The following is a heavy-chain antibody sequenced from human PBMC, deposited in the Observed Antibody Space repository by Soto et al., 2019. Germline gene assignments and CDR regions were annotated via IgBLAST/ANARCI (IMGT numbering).Heavy chain of an antibody. Sequence: EVQLVESGGGLVQPGGSLRLSCAASGFTFSSYEMNWVRQAPGQGLEWVSYISSSGSTIYYADSVKGRFTISRDNAKNSLYLQMNSLRDEDTAVYYCARDGPRRYYGSGRSNYYYYGMDVWGQGTTVTVS. CDR1: GFTFSSYE. D-gene: IGHD3-10*01. V-gene: IGHV3-48*03. CDR2: ISSSGSTI. J-gene: IGHJ6*02. CDR3: ARDGPRRYYGSGRSNYYYYGMDV.